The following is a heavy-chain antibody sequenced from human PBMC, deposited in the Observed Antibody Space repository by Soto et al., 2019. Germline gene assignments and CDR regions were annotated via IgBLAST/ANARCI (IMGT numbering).Heavy chain of an antibody. V-gene: IGHV3-7*03. Sequence: EVQLVESGGGLVQPGGSLRLSCAASGLTFSSYWMAWVRQAPGKGLEWVANINQDGSEKYYVDSVKGRSSISRDNAKNSLYLQMNSLRAEDTAVYYCARTQHYDFWSGFYWGGDYGMDVWGRGTTVTVSS. D-gene: IGHD3-3*01. CDR1: GLTFSSYW. J-gene: IGHJ6*02. CDR3: ARTQHYDFWSGFYWGGDYGMDV. CDR2: INQDGSEK.